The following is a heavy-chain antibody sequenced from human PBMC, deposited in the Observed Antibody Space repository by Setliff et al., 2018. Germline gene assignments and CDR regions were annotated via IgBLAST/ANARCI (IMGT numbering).Heavy chain of an antibody. CDR1: GFTFSSYA. V-gene: IGHV3-21*01. D-gene: IGHD3-3*01. J-gene: IGHJ4*02. CDR3: ARDRPGAIFGVVTPFDY. Sequence: PGGSLRLSCAASGFTFSSYAMSWVRQAPGKGLEWVSAISGSSSYIYYADSVKGRFTISRDNAKNSLYLQMNSLRAEDTAVYYCARDRPGAIFGVVTPFDYWGQGTLVTVSS. CDR2: ISGSSSYI.